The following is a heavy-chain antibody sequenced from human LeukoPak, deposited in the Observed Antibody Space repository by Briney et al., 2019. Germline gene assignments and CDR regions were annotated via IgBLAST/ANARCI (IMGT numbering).Heavy chain of an antibody. CDR2: ISSSSNTI. J-gene: IGHJ4*02. CDR3: ARGLAGAAAGTGISNF. Sequence: PGGSLRLSCAASGFTFSSYSMNWVRQAPGKGLEWVSYISSSSNTIYYADSVKGRFTISRDNAKNSLYLQMNSLRDEDTAVYYCARGLAGAAAGTGISNFWGQGTLVTVSS. CDR1: GFTFSSYS. V-gene: IGHV3-48*02. D-gene: IGHD6-13*01.